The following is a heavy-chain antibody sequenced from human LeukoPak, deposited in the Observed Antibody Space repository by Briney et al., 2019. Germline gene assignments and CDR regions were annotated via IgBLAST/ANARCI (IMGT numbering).Heavy chain of an antibody. J-gene: IGHJ3*02. V-gene: IGHV3-43*02. Sequence: GGSLRLSCAASGFTFDEYGMHWVRQAPGTGLDWVSLISFDGASTSYADSVKGRFTISRDNSKNSLYLQTNSLRTEDTALYYCVKDKGYDILTGNYNDAFDIWGQGTKVTVSS. CDR2: ISFDGAST. CDR1: GFTFDEYG. D-gene: IGHD3-9*01. CDR3: VKDKGYDILTGNYNDAFDI.